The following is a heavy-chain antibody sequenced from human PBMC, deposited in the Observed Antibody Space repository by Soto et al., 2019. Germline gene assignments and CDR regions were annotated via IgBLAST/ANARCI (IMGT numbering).Heavy chain of an antibody. CDR2: ISWNSGSI. V-gene: IGHV3-9*01. CDR3: AKDEGSSGYTCFDY. J-gene: IGHJ4*02. Sequence: EVQLVESGGGLVQPGRSLRLSCAASGFIFDDYAMHWVRQAPGKGLEWVSGISWNSGSIGYADSVKGRFTISRDNAKNSLYLQMNSLRAEDTALYYCAKDEGSSGYTCFDYWGQGTLVTVSS. D-gene: IGHD5-12*01. CDR1: GFIFDDYA.